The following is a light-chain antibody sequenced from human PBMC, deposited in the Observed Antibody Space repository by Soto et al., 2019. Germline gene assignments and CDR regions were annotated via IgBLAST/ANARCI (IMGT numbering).Light chain of an antibody. CDR1: QSLSGNY. CDR2: GAS. CDR3: QQCNTFWT. J-gene: IGKJ1*01. Sequence: NVLTQSPGTLSLSPGERATLSCRASQSLSGNYLAWCQQKPGQAPRVLIYGASTRATGIPARFSGSGSGTEFTLTISSLQPDDFATYYCQQCNTFWTFGQGTKVDIK. V-gene: IGKV3-20*01.